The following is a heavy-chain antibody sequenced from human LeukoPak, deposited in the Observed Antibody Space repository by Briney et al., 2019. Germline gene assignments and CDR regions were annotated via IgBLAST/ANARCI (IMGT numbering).Heavy chain of an antibody. D-gene: IGHD6-13*01. J-gene: IGHJ3*02. Sequence: PGGSLRLSCAADGFTFSSYAMSWVRQAPGKWLEWVSAISGSGGSTYYADSVKGRFTISRDNSKNTLYLRMNSLRAEDTAVYYCAKDRAPLVGAFDIWGQGTMVTVSS. CDR3: AKDRAPLVGAFDI. CDR1: GFTFSSYA. CDR2: ISGSGGST. V-gene: IGHV3-23*01.